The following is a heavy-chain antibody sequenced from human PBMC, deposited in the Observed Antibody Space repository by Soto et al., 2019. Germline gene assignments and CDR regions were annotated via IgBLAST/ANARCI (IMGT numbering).Heavy chain of an antibody. V-gene: IGHV3-30*18. CDR3: AKDGRDSSGYYNYYVDY. CDR1: GFTFSSYG. J-gene: IGHJ4*02. Sequence: QVQLVESGGGVVQPGRSLRLSCAASGFTFSSYGMHWVRQAPGKGLEWVAVISYDGSNKYYADSVKGRFTISRDNSKNTLYLQMNSLRAEDTAVYYCAKDGRDSSGYYNYYVDYWGQGTLVTVSS. CDR2: ISYDGSNK. D-gene: IGHD3-22*01.